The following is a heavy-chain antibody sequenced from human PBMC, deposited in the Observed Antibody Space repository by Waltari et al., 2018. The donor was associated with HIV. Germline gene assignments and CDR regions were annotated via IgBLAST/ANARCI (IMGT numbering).Heavy chain of an antibody. CDR3: VRRMGSYSPYFDF. Sequence: QLQVQESGPGLVKPSETLSLICTVSGGSISSSSYYWGWIRQPPGKGLEWIGTVFYSGSIYYNPSLKSRVTISVDTSKNQFSLKLSSVTAADTAVYYCVRRMGSYSPYFDFWGQGTLVTVSS. CDR2: VFYSGSI. D-gene: IGHD1-26*01. CDR1: GGSISSSSYY. V-gene: IGHV4-39*01. J-gene: IGHJ4*02.